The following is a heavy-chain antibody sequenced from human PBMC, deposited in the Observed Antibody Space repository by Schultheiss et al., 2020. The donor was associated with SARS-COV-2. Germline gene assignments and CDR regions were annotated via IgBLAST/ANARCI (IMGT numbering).Heavy chain of an antibody. CDR2: IYYSGST. D-gene: IGHD3-3*01. J-gene: IGHJ4*02. CDR3: ARVVGRFLEWYLNY. V-gene: IGHV4-39*07. Sequence: SQTLSLTCTVSGGSISSSSYYWGWIRQPPGKGLEWIGSIYYSGSTYYNPSLKSRVTISVDTSKNQFSLKLSSVTAADTAVYYCARVVGRFLEWYLNYWGQGTLVTVSS. CDR1: GGSISSSSYY.